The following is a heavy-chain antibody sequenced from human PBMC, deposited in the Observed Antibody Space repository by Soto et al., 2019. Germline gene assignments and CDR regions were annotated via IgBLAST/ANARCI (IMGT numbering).Heavy chain of an antibody. CDR3: ARAGCSSTSCLQVLNWFDP. J-gene: IGHJ5*02. D-gene: IGHD2-2*01. CDR1: GGTFSSHA. V-gene: IGHV1-69*13. CDR2: IIPIFGTA. Sequence: SVKVSCKASGGTFSSHAISWVRQAPGQGLEWMGGIIPIFGTANYAQKFQGRVTITADESTSTAYMELSSLRSEDTAVYYCARAGCSSTSCLQVLNWFDPWGQGTLVTVSS.